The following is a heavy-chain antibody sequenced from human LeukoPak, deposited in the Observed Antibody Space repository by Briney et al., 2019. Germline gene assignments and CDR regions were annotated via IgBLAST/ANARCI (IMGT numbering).Heavy chain of an antibody. Sequence: PSETLSLTCTVSGGSISTYYWSWIRQPPGKGLEWIGYIYYSGSANYNPSLKSRVTISVDTSKNQFSLKLSSVTAADTAVYYCARSYGSGNYFDYWGQGALVTVSS. CDR3: ARSYGSGNYFDY. CDR2: IYYSGSA. V-gene: IGHV4-59*01. J-gene: IGHJ4*02. CDR1: GGSISTYY. D-gene: IGHD3-10*01.